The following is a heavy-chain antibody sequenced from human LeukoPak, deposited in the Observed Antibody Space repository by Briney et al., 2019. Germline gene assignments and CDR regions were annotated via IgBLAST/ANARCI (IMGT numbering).Heavy chain of an antibody. CDR1: GLTFSSYV. CDR3: ATRGTTPTKYLGY. D-gene: IGHD1-1*01. V-gene: IGHV3-23*01. J-gene: IGHJ4*02. Sequence: GGSLSLSCTASGLTFSSYVVSWVRQAPGIGLEWVSTISGSGGSTYYADSVKGRFTISRDNSKNTLHLQMNSLRAEDTAVYYCATRGTTPTKYLGYWGQGALVTVSS. CDR2: ISGSGGST.